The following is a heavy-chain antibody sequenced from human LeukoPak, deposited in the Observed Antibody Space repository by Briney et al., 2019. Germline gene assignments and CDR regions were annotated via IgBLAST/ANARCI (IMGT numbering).Heavy chain of an antibody. CDR1: GFTFSSYA. V-gene: IGHV3-23*01. CDR2: ISGSGGST. J-gene: IGHJ3*02. D-gene: IGHD4-17*01. Sequence: GGSLGLSCAASGFTFSSYAMSWVRQAPGKGLEWVSAISGSGGSTYYADSVKGRFTISRDNSKNTLYLQMNSLRAEDTAVYYCAKDRLWYGDYEGSDDAFDIWGQGTMVTVSS. CDR3: AKDRLWYGDYEGSDDAFDI.